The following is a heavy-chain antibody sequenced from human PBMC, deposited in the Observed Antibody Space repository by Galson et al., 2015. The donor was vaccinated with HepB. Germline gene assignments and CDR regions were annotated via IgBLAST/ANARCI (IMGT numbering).Heavy chain of an antibody. V-gene: IGHV3-30*04. CDR3: AREGEDIVVVPAAQSKTPERVYYYYYGMDV. D-gene: IGHD2-2*01. CDR2: ISYDGSNK. CDR1: GFTFSSYA. J-gene: IGHJ6*02. Sequence: SLRLSCAASGFTFSSYAMHWVRQAPGKGLEWVAVISYDGSNKYYADSVKGRFTISRDNSKNTLYLQMNSLRAEDTAVYYCAREGEDIVVVPAAQSKTPERVYYYYYGMDVWGQGTTVTVSS.